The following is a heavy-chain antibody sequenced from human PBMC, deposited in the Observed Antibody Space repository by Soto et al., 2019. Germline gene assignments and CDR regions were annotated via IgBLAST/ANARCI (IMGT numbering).Heavy chain of an antibody. V-gene: IGHV4-34*01. CDR1: GGSFSGYY. Sequence: QVQLQQWGAGLLKPSEILSLTCAVYGGSFSGYYWSWIRQPPGKGLEWIGEINHSGSTNYNPSLKSRVTISVDTSKNQFSLKLSSVTAADTAVYYCARAGLWFGANWFDPWGQGTLVTVSS. CDR3: ARAGLWFGANWFDP. J-gene: IGHJ5*02. D-gene: IGHD3-10*01. CDR2: INHSGST.